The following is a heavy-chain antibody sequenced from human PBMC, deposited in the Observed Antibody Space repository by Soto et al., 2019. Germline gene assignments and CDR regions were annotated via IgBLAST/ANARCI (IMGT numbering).Heavy chain of an antibody. CDR1: GFTFSSYS. J-gene: IGHJ6*03. Sequence: GGSLRLSCAASGFTFSSYSMNWVRQAPGKGLEWVSSISSSSSYIYYADSVKGRFTISRDNAKNSLYLKMNSLRAEDTAVYYCAREGGCSGGSCYSPSDYYYYMDVWGKGTTVTVSS. CDR2: ISSSSSYI. V-gene: IGHV3-21*01. CDR3: AREGGCSGGSCYSPSDYYYYMDV. D-gene: IGHD2-15*01.